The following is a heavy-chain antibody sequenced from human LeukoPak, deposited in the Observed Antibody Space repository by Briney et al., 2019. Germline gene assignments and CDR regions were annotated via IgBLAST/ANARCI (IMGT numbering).Heavy chain of an antibody. Sequence: SETLSLTCTVSGGSISSYYWSWIRQPPGKGLEWIGYIYYSGSTNYNPSLKSRVTISVDTSKNQFSLKLSSVTAADTAVYYSARAEIVATSFFDHWGQGTLVTVSS. CDR2: IYYSGST. CDR3: ARAEIVATSFFDH. J-gene: IGHJ4*02. D-gene: IGHD5-12*01. CDR1: GGSISSYY. V-gene: IGHV4-59*01.